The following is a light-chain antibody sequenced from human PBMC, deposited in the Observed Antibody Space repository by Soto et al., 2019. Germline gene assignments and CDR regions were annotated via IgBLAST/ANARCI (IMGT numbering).Light chain of an antibody. V-gene: IGLV2-8*01. J-gene: IGLJ3*02. Sequence: QSALTQPPSASGSPGRSVTISCTGTSSDVGGYDYVSWFQQHPGKAPKLIIYEVTKRPSGVPDRFSASKSGNTASLTVSGLQAEDEADYYCSSFVAGNNYWEFGRGTKLTVL. CDR3: SSFVAGNNYWE. CDR1: SSDVGGYDY. CDR2: EVT.